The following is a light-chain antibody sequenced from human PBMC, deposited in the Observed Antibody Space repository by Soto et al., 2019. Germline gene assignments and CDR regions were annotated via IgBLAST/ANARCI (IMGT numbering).Light chain of an antibody. Sequence: AIRLTPSPSSLSAATGDRVTITCRASQGISSYLAWYQQKPGKAPKLLIYAASTLQSGVPSRFSGSGSGTEFTLSISSLQPDDFATYYCQQYHTSWTFGQGTKVDIK. CDR3: QQYHTSWT. CDR1: QGISSY. CDR2: AAS. V-gene: IGKV1-8*01. J-gene: IGKJ1*01.